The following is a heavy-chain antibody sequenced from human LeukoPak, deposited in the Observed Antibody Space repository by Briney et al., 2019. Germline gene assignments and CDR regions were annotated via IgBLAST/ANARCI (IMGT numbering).Heavy chain of an antibody. V-gene: IGHV3-21*01. D-gene: IGHD3-10*01. CDR1: GFTVSSNY. J-gene: IGHJ5*02. CDR2: ISSSSSYI. CDR3: ARDRRITMVRGVIRWFDP. Sequence: GGSLRLSCAASGFTVSSNYMSWVRQAPGKGLEWVSSISSSSSYIYYADSVKGRFTISRDNAKNSLYLQMNSLRAEDTAVYYCARDRRITMVRGVIRWFDPWGQGTLVTVSP.